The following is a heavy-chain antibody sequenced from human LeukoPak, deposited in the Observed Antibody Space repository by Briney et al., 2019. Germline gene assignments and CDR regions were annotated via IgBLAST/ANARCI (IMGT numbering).Heavy chain of an antibody. J-gene: IGHJ3*02. CDR3: ARDQNSDFGYDSSGPGTFGI. Sequence: GGSLRLSCAASGFTFSSYSMNWVRQAPGKGLEWVSYITSSSGTIYYADSVKGRFTISRDNAKNSLYLQMNSLRAEDTAVYYCARDQNSDFGYDSSGPGTFGIWGQGTMVTVSS. CDR1: GFTFSSYS. V-gene: IGHV3-48*04. CDR2: ITSSSGTI. D-gene: IGHD3-22*01.